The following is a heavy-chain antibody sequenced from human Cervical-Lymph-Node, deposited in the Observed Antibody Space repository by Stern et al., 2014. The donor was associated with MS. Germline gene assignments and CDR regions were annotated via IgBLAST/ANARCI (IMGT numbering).Heavy chain of an antibody. CDR1: GGTFSSYA. Sequence: DQLVESGAEVKKPGSSVKVSCKTSGGTFSSYAIYWVRQAPGQGLEWMGGVIPIFGIANYAQNFQDRVTITADTSTNTAYMELSSLRSEDTALYYCARGRAGRAFNAFEIWGQGTMVIVSS. D-gene: IGHD6-19*01. V-gene: IGHV1-69*17. J-gene: IGHJ3*02. CDR3: ARGRAGRAFNAFEI. CDR2: VIPIFGIA.